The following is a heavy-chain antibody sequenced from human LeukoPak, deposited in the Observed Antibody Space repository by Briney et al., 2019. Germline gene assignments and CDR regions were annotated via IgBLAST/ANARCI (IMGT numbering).Heavy chain of an antibody. Sequence: TGGSLRLSCTASGFTFGDYVMSWVRQAPGKGLEWVGFIRSKARGGTTEYAASVKGRFTISRDDSKSIVYLQMGSLKTEDTAVYYCTRDSVYSAYYYDSSGYPQLFDYWGQGTLVTVSS. CDR1: GFTFGDYV. J-gene: IGHJ4*02. CDR3: TRDSVYSAYYYDSSGYPQLFDY. D-gene: IGHD3-22*01. V-gene: IGHV3-49*04. CDR2: IRSKARGGTT.